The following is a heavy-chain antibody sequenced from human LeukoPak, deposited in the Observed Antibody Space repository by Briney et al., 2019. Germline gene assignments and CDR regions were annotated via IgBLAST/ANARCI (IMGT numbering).Heavy chain of an antibody. V-gene: IGHV1-8*01. CDR3: ASGGSSGWYYYYYGMDV. Sequence: ASVKVSCKASGYTFTSYDINWVRQATGQGLEWMGWMNSNSGNTGYAQKFQGRVTMTRNTSISTAYMELSSLRSEDTAVYYCASGGSSGWYYYYYGMDVWGQGTTVTVSS. CDR1: GYTFTSYD. CDR2: MNSNSGNT. J-gene: IGHJ6*02. D-gene: IGHD6-19*01.